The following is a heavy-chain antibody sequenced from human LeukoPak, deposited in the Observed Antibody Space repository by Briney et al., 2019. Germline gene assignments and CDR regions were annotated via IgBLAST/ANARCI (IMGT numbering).Heavy chain of an antibody. CDR1: GFTFSDYY. J-gene: IGHJ4*02. D-gene: IGHD3-3*01. V-gene: IGHV3-11*04. CDR2: ISSSGSTI. Sequence: PGGSLRLSCAASGFTFSDYYMSWIRQAPGKGLEWVSYISSSGSTISYADSVKGRFTISRDNAKNSLYLQMNSLRAEDTAVYYCATAEWLLYSVDYWGQGTLVTVSS. CDR3: ATAEWLLYSVDY.